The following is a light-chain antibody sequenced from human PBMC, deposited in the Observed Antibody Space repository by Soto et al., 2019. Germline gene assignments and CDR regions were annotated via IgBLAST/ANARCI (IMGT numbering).Light chain of an antibody. V-gene: IGKV1-39*01. CDR1: QSISLF. Sequence: DIQMTQSPSSLSASVGDTVTITCRARQSISLFLNWYQQKPGQAPKLLIYAASNLHSGVPSRFRGCGAGTDFTLTISSLQPEYFATYYCHQTDSIPETFGQGTKVEIK. CDR3: HQTDSIPET. CDR2: AAS. J-gene: IGKJ1*01.